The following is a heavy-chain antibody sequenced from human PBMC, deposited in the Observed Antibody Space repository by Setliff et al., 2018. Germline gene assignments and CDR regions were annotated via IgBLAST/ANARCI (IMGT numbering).Heavy chain of an antibody. CDR3: RYWSGYYNNDY. Sequence: SETLSLTCTVSGGSISSYYWSWIRQSPGKGLEWIGEINDSGTTNYSPSLKSRVTISLDASTNQFSLKLRSVSAADTAVYYCRYWSGYYNNDYWGQGTLVTVSS. D-gene: IGHD3-3*01. CDR1: GGSISSYY. CDR2: INDSGTT. V-gene: IGHV4-34*01. J-gene: IGHJ4*02.